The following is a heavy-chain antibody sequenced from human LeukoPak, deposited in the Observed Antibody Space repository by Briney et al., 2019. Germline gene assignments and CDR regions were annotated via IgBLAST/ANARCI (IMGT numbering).Heavy chain of an antibody. V-gene: IGHV3-53*01. CDR3: ASNTRHYDAFDI. Sequence: GGSLRLSCAASGFTVSSNYMSWVRQAPGKGLEWVSVIYSGGSTYYADSVKGGFTISRDNSKNTLYPQMNSLRAEDTAVYYCASNTRHYDAFDIWGQGTMVTVSS. CDR2: IYSGGST. CDR1: GFTVSSNY. J-gene: IGHJ3*02.